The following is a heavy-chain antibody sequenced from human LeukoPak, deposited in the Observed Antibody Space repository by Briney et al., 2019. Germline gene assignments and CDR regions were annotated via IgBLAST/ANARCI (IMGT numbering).Heavy chain of an antibody. J-gene: IGHJ4*02. V-gene: IGHV3-66*01. CDR3: ARDEAVGVDY. Sequence: GGSLRLSCAASGFTFSSYWMSWVRQAPGKGLEWVSVIYSGGSTYYADSVKGRFTISRDNSKNTLYLQMNSLRAEDTAVYYCARDEAVGVDYWGQGTLVTVSS. D-gene: IGHD3-3*01. CDR1: GFTFSSYW. CDR2: IYSGGST.